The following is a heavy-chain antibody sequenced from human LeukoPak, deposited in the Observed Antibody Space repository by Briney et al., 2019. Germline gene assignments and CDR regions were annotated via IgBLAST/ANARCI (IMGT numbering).Heavy chain of an antibody. J-gene: IGHJ4*02. D-gene: IGHD2-15*01. CDR2: INHSGST. CDR3: ARGMLAPYYFDY. Sequence: PSETLSLTCTVSGGSISSYYWSWIRQPPGKGLEWIGEINHSGSTNYNPSLKSRVTISVDTSKNQFSLKLSSVTAADTAVYYCARGMLAPYYFDYWGQGTLVTVSS. V-gene: IGHV4-34*01. CDR1: GGSISSYY.